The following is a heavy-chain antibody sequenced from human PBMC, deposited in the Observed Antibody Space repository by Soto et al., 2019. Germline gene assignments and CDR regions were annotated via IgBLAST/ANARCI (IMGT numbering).Heavy chain of an antibody. Sequence: GQLQEPGPGLVKPSQTLALTCTVSGGSITNGDYYWSWLRQHPGKGLECIGYIYYSGSTYYNPSLKSRVTMSVDTSKNQFALKVTSVTVADTAVYYCASEYGDWYFELWGRGTLVTVSS. CDR2: IYYSGST. CDR1: GGSITNGDYY. J-gene: IGHJ2*01. D-gene: IGHD4-17*01. CDR3: ASEYGDWYFEL. V-gene: IGHV4-31*03.